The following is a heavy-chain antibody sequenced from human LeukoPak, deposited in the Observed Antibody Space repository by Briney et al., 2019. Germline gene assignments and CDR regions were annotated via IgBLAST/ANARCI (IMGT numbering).Heavy chain of an antibody. V-gene: IGHV4-39*01. CDR3: ARHERSGYFDY. CDR2: IYYSGST. J-gene: IGHJ4*02. Sequence: PSETLSLTCTVSGGSTSSSSYYWGWIRQPPGKGLEWIGSIYYSGSTYYNPSLKSRVTISVDTSKNQFSLKLSSVTAADTAVYYCARHERSGYFDYWGQGTLVTVSS. D-gene: IGHD3-3*01. CDR1: GGSTSSSSYY.